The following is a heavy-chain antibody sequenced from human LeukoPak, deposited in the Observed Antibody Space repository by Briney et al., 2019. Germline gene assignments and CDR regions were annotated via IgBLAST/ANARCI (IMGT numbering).Heavy chain of an antibody. J-gene: IGHJ4*02. CDR2: INPSGGST. CDR3: ARDLGVYDSSGSMDY. Sequence: AASVKVSCKASGYTFTSYYMHWVRQAPGQGLEWMGIINPSGGSTSYAQKFQGRVTMTRDMSTSTVYMELSSLRSEDTAVYYCARDLGVYDSSGSMDYWGQGTLVTVSS. V-gene: IGHV1-46*01. D-gene: IGHD3-22*01. CDR1: GYTFTSYY.